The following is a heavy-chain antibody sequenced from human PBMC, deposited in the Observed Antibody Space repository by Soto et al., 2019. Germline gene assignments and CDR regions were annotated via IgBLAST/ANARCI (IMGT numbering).Heavy chain of an antibody. V-gene: IGHV4-39*01. CDR1: GGSISSSSYY. CDR3: ARRHYYGSGSLDYFDY. D-gene: IGHD3-10*01. Sequence: QLQLQESGPGLVKPSETLSLTYTVSGGSISSSSYYWGWIRQPPGKGLEWIGSIYYSGSTYYNPSLKSRVTISVDTSKNQFSLKLSSVTAADTAVYYCARRHYYGSGSLDYFDYWGQGTLVTVSS. J-gene: IGHJ4*02. CDR2: IYYSGST.